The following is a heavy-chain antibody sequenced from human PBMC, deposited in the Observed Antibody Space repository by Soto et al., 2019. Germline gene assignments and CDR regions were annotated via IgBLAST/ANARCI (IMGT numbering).Heavy chain of an antibody. CDR3: ARDLYDFWSGYYRDSYYYYGMDV. CDR2: INAGNGNT. J-gene: IGHJ6*02. V-gene: IGHV1-3*01. CDR1: GYTFTSYA. Sequence: ASVKVSCKASGYTFTSYAMHWVRQAPGQRLEWMGWINAGNGNTKYSQKYQGRVTITRDTSASTDYMELSSLRSEDTAVYYCARDLYDFWSGYYRDSYYYYGMDVWGQGTTVTVSS. D-gene: IGHD3-3*01.